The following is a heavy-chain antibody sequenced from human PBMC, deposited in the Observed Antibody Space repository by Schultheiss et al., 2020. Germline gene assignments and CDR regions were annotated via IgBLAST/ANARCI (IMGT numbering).Heavy chain of an antibody. Sequence: GGSLRLSCAASGFTFSSYDMHWVRQATGKGLEWVSAIGTAGDTYYPGSVKGRFTIYRENAKNTLYLQMNSLRAEDTAVYYCAKDEAYCGGDCYMGIYYYYGMDVWGQGTTVTVSS. CDR3: AKDEAYCGGDCYMGIYYYYGMDV. J-gene: IGHJ6*02. D-gene: IGHD2-21*02. CDR2: IGTAGDT. V-gene: IGHV3-13*01. CDR1: GFTFSSYD.